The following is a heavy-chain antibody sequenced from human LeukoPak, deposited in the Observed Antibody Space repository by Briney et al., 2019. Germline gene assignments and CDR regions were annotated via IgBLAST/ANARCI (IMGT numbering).Heavy chain of an antibody. Sequence: GGSLRLSCAASGFTFSSYSMTWVRQAPGKGLEWVSSISSSSSYIYYADSVKGRFTISRDNAKNSLYLQMNSLRAEDTAVYYCARFISSGYPDYWGQRTLVTVSS. J-gene: IGHJ4*02. CDR3: ARFISSGYPDY. CDR2: ISSSSSYI. V-gene: IGHV3-21*01. CDR1: GFTFSSYS. D-gene: IGHD3-22*01.